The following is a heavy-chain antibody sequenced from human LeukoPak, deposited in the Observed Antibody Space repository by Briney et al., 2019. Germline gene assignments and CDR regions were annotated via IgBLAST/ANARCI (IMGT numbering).Heavy chain of an antibody. CDR1: GGXISSGDYY. J-gene: IGHJ5*02. CDR2: IYYSGST. V-gene: IGHV4-31*03. Sequence: SETLSLTCTVSGGXISSGDYYWSWFRQHPGNGLEWIGYIYYSGSTDYTPSLKSRLTISRDTSKNQFSLNLSSVTAADTAVYYCARGVSAGWFDPWDQGTLVTVSS. D-gene: IGHD3-3*01. CDR3: ARGVSAGWFDP.